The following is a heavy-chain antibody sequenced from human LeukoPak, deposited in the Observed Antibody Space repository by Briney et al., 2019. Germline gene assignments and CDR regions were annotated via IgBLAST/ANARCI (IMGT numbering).Heavy chain of an antibody. D-gene: IGHD3-3*01. CDR1: GYSISSGYY. CDR2: IYHSGST. J-gene: IGHJ5*02. CDR3: ARAARGYDFWSSFQTPNWFDP. Sequence: SETLSLTCSVSGYSISSGYYWGWIRQSPGKGLEWFGTIYHSGSTYFNPSLKSGVTISVDTSKNQFSLNLSSVTGAYTAVYYCARAARGYDFWSSFQTPNWFDPWGQGTLVSVSS. V-gene: IGHV4-38-2*02.